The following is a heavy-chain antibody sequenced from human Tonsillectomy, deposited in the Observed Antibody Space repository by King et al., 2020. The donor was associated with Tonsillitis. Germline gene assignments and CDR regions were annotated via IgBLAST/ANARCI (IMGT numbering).Heavy chain of an antibody. CDR3: ARAEDTAMAYYMDV. J-gene: IGHJ6*03. CDR1: GDTFSSYS. CDR2: TIPLFGTA. V-gene: IGHV1-69*01. Sequence: VQLVESGAEVKKPGSSVKVSCKASGDTFSSYSISWVRQAPGQGLDWMGGTIPLFGTANYAQKFQGRVTIIADGSTSTVYMELSSLRSDDTAVYYCARAEDTAMAYYMDVWGKGTTVTVSS. D-gene: IGHD5-18*01.